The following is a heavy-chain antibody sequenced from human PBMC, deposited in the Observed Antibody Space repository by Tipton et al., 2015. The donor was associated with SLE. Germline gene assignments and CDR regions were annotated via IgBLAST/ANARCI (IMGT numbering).Heavy chain of an antibody. J-gene: IGHJ6*02. D-gene: IGHD3-3*01. CDR3: ARGRLLEWLSTYYYYYGMDV. Sequence: TLSLTCAVYGGSFSGYYWSWIRQPPGKGLEWIGEINHSGSTNYNPSLKSRVTISVDTSKNQFSLKLSSVTAADTAVYYCARGRLLEWLSTYYYYYGMDVWGHGTTVTVSS. CDR1: GGSFSGYY. CDR2: INHSGST. V-gene: IGHV4-34*01.